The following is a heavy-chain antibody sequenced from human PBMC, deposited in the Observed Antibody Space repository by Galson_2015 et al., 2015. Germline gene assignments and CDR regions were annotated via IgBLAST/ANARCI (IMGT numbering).Heavy chain of an antibody. Sequence: CKASGYTFTGYYMHWVRQAPGQGLEWMGRINPNSGGTNYAQKFQGRVTMTRDTSISAAYMELSRLRSDDTAVYYCARERDGYNPDYWGQGTLVTVSS. CDR3: ARERDGYNPDY. J-gene: IGHJ4*02. V-gene: IGHV1-2*06. D-gene: IGHD5-24*01. CDR1: GYTFTGYY. CDR2: INPNSGGT.